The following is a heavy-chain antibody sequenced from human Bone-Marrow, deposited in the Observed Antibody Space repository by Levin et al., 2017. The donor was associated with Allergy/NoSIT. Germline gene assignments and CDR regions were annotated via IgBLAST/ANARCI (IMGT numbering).Heavy chain of an antibody. D-gene: IGHD5-12*01. Sequence: GGSLRLSCAASGFTFSSYGMHWVRQAPGKGLEWVAVISYDGSNKYYADSVKGRFTISRDNSKNTLYLQMNSLRAEDTAVYYCAKNSGYDVLADAFDIWGQGTMVTVSS. J-gene: IGHJ3*02. CDR1: GFTFSSYG. CDR3: AKNSGYDVLADAFDI. V-gene: IGHV3-30*18. CDR2: ISYDGSNK.